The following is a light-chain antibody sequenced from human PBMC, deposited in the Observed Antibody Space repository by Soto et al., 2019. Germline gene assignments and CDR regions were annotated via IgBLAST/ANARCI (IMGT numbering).Light chain of an antibody. CDR3: QVWDSSTPYV. J-gene: IGLJ1*01. CDR2: GDS. CDR1: NIGSKN. V-gene: IGLV3-9*01. Sequence: SYELTQPLSVSVALGQTARITCGGNNIGSKNVHWYQQKPGQAPVLVIYGDSNRPSGLPERLSGSNSGNTATLTITGAQAGDEADYYCQVWDSSTPYVFGPGTKLTVL.